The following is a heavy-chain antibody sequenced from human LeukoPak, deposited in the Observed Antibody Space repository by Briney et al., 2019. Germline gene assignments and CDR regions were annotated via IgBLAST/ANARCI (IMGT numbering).Heavy chain of an antibody. CDR2: IRSKAYGGTT. V-gene: IGHV3-49*04. J-gene: IGHJ6*03. Sequence: GGSLRLSCAASGFTFSSYSMNWVRQAPGKGLEWVGFIRSKAYGGTTEYAASVKGRFTISRDDSKSIAYLQMNSLKTEDTAVYYCTRTEVGATYYYYYYMDVWGKGTTVTISS. CDR3: TRTEVGATYYYYYYMDV. CDR1: GFTFSSYS. D-gene: IGHD1-26*01.